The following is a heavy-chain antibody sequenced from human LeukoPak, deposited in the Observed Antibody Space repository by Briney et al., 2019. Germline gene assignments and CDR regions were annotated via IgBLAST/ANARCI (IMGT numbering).Heavy chain of an antibody. CDR1: GFTFSSYA. D-gene: IGHD3-10*01. Sequence: GGSLRLPCAASGFTFSSYAMSWVRQAPGKGLEWVSAISGSGGSTYYADSVKGRFTISRDNSKNTLYLQMNSLRAEDTAVYYCAKEGSLLWFGGLIGDVWGQGTTVTVSS. CDR3: AKEGSLLWFGGLIGDV. CDR2: ISGSGGST. J-gene: IGHJ6*02. V-gene: IGHV3-23*01.